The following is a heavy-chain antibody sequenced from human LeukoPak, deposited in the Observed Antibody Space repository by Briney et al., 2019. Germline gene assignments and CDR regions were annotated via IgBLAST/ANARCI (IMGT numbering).Heavy chain of an antibody. V-gene: IGHV4-31*03. CDR2: IYYSGST. D-gene: IGHD4-17*01. CDR3: ARDSPALRPI. CDR1: GGSISSSSFY. Sequence: SSETLSLTCTVSGGSISSSSFYWGWIRQHPGKGLEWIGYIYYSGSTYYNPSLKSRVTISVDTSKNQFSLKLSSVTAADTAVYYCARDSPALRPIWGQGTLVTVSS. J-gene: IGHJ4*02.